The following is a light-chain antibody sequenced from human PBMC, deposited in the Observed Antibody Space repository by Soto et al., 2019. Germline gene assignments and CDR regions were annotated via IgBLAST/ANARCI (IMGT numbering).Light chain of an antibody. V-gene: IGKV3-11*01. CDR3: QQRSNWPLT. CDR2: DAS. J-gene: IGKJ4*01. CDR1: QSVTSS. Sequence: EIVLTQSAATLSLSPGERATLSCRSSQSVTSSLAWYQQRPGQAPRLLIYDASNRATGIPARFSGSGSGTDFTLTISSLEPEDFGVYYCQQRSNWPLTFGGGTKVDIK.